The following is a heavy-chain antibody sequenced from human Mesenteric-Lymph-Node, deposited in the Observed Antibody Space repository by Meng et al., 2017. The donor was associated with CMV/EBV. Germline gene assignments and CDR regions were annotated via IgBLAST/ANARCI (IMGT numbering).Heavy chain of an antibody. V-gene: IGHV7-4-1*02. CDR2: INTKTGNP. Sequence: KASGYTFTGYYMHWVRQAPGQGLEWMGWINTKTGNPTYAQDFTGRFVFSLDTSVNTAYLEINSLKADDTAVYYCARVRWGFGESEDYWGQGTLVTVSS. CDR3: ARVRWGFGESEDY. D-gene: IGHD3-10*01. CDR1: GYTFTGYY. J-gene: IGHJ4*02.